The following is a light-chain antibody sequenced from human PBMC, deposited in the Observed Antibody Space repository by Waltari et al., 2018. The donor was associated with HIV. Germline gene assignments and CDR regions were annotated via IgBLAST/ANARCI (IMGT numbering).Light chain of an antibody. CDR2: RND. CDR3: ATCDDSLSGWV. V-gene: IGLV1-47*01. CDR1: RSNIGKNF. J-gene: IGLJ3*02. Sequence: QSVLTQPPSASGTPGQRVTISCSGSRSNIGKNFIYWYQQFPGTAPKLLIYRNDQRPAGVPDRFSGSKSGTSASLAISGLRSEDEADYYCATCDDSLSGWVFGGGTKLTVL.